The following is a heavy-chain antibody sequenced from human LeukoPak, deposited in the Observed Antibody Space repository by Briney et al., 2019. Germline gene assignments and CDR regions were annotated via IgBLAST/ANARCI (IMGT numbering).Heavy chain of an antibody. Sequence: SGTLSLTCAVSGGSISSSNWWSWVRQPPGKGLEWIGEIYHSGSTNYNPSLKSRVTISVDTSKNQFSLKLSSVTAADTAVYYCARVTGYRIEDYFDYWGQGTLVTVSS. CDR2: IYHSGST. V-gene: IGHV4-4*02. CDR1: GGSISSSNW. CDR3: ARVTGYRIEDYFDY. J-gene: IGHJ4*02. D-gene: IGHD6-13*01.